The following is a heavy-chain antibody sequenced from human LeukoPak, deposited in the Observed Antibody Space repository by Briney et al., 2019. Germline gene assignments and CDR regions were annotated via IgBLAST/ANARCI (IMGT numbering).Heavy chain of an antibody. CDR2: IYYSGST. CDR1: GGSVSSGSYY. J-gene: IGHJ5*02. Sequence: SETLSLTCTVSGGSVSSGSYYWSWIRQPPGKGLEWIGYIYYSGSTNYNPSLKSRVTISVDTSKNQFSLKLSSVTAADTAVYYCARQITMVRGVINWFDPWGQGTLVTVSS. V-gene: IGHV4-61*01. CDR3: ARQITMVRGVINWFDP. D-gene: IGHD3-10*01.